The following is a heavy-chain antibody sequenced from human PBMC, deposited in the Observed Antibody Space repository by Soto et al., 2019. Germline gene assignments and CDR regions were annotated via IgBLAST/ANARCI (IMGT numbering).Heavy chain of an antibody. D-gene: IGHD2-8*01. CDR2: TYYRSNWYT. V-gene: IGHV6-1*01. J-gene: IGHJ5*01. Sequence: SQTLSLTCAISGDSVSTNSATWDWISQSPSRGLEWLGRTYYRSNWYTDYAVSVKGQITISPDTSNNQLSLQLNSVTPDDTAVYYCARLIGNSRLDSWGQGTLVT. CDR3: ARLIGNSRLDS. CDR1: GDSVSTNSAT.